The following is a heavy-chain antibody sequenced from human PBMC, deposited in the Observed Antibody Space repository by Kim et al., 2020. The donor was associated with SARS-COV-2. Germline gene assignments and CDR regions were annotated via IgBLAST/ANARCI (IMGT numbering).Heavy chain of an antibody. CDR3: ASFYGSGSYYRAPHAFDI. CDR2: IYYSGST. V-gene: IGHV4-59*01. Sequence: SDTLSLTCTVSGGSISSYYWSWIRQPPGKGLEWIGYIYYSGSTNYNPSLKSRVTISVDTSKNQFSLKLSSVTAADTAVYYCASFYGSGSYYRAPHAFDIWGQGTMVTVSS. D-gene: IGHD3-10*01. J-gene: IGHJ3*02. CDR1: GGSISSYY.